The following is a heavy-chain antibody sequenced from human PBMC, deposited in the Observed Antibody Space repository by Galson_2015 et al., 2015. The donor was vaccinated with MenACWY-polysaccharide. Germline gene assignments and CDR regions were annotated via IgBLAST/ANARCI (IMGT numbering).Heavy chain of an antibody. J-gene: IGHJ4*02. CDR3: ATARGCGGDCYYFDY. CDR1: GFTFRSYG. D-gene: IGHD2-21*02. Sequence: SLRLSCAASGFTFRSYGMQWVRQAPGKGLEWVTIIWYDGSNRYYAGSVKGRFTISRDNSKNTLYLQMNSLRAEDTAVYYCATARGCGGDCYYFDYWGQGTLVAVSS. CDR2: IWYDGSNR. V-gene: IGHV3-33*01.